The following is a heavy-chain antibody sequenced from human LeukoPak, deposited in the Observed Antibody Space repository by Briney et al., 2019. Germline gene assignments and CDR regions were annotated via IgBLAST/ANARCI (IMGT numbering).Heavy chain of an antibody. CDR2: ISGSGGST. V-gene: IGHV3-23*01. D-gene: IGHD5-24*01. CDR1: GFTFSSYA. CDR3: AKSSDAMATGGDDAFDI. J-gene: IGHJ3*02. Sequence: PGGPLRLSCAASGFTFSSYAMSWVRQAPGKGLEWVSAISGSGGSTYYADSVKGRFTISRDNSKNTLYLQMNSLRAEDTAVYYCAKSSDAMATGGDDAFDIWGQGTMVTVSS.